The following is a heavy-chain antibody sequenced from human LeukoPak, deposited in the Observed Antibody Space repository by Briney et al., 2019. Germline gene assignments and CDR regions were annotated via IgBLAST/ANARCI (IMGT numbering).Heavy chain of an antibody. CDR2: INHSGST. D-gene: IGHD3-10*01. J-gene: IGHJ5*02. V-gene: IGHV4-34*01. Sequence: SETLSLTCAVYGGSFSGYYWSWIRQPPGKGLEWIGEINHSGSTNYNPSLKSRATISVDTSKNQFSLKLSSVTAADTAVYYCARSMGSGWFDPWGQGTLVTVSS. CDR3: ARSMGSGWFDP. CDR1: GGSFSGYY.